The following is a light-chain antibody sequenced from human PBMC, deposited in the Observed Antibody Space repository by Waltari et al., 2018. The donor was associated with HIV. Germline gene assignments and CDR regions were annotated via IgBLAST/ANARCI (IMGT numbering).Light chain of an antibody. J-gene: IGLJ3*02. Sequence: QLVLPPSPSASASLGASVKLTCTLSSGHNGYAMAWHQQQPEKGPRYLMKLKSDGSHKKGDGIPDRFSGSSSGAERYLTISSLQSEDEADYYCQTWATGIRVFGGGTKLTVL. CDR3: QTWATGIRV. CDR1: SGHNGYA. CDR2: LKSDGSH. V-gene: IGLV4-69*01.